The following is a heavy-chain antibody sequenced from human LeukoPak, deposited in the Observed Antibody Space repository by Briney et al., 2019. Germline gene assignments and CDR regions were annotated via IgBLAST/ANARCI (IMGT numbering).Heavy chain of an antibody. V-gene: IGHV4-59*08. Sequence: SETLSLTCTLSSDSISNYYWSWIRQPPGKGLEWIGYISYSGITNYNPSLKSRVTISVDTSKNQFSLKLSSVTAADTAVYYCAKHSPVGSDPEHWGQGTLVTVSS. CDR2: ISYSGIT. CDR1: SDSISNYY. CDR3: AKHSPVGSDPEH. J-gene: IGHJ4*02. D-gene: IGHD1-14*01.